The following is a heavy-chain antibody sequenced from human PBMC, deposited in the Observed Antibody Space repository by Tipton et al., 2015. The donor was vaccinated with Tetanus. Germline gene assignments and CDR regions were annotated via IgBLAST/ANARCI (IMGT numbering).Heavy chain of an antibody. CDR1: GGSISSYY. Sequence: GLVKPSETLSLTCTVSGGSISSYYWSWIRQPPGKGLEWIGYIYYSGSTNYNPSLKSRVTISVDTSKNQFSLKLSSATAADAAVYYCAGAQEVVPYALNWFDPWGQGTLVTVSS. D-gene: IGHD2-2*01. CDR2: IYYSGST. V-gene: IGHV4-59*01. J-gene: IGHJ5*02. CDR3: AGAQEVVPYALNWFDP.